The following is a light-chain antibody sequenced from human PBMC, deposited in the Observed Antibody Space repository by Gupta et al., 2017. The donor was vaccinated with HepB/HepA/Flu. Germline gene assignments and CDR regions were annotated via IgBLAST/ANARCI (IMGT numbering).Light chain of an antibody. V-gene: IGKV2-24*01. CDR2: KIS. CDR1: QSLVFSDGNTY. Sequence: DIVTTQPPLSSPVTLGPPASISCRSSQSLVFSDGNTYLSWLQQRPGQPPRLLLYKISNRFSGVPDRFSGSGAGTDFTLKISRVEVEDVGVYYCMQGTQFPYTFGQGTKLEIK. J-gene: IGKJ2*01. CDR3: MQGTQFPYT.